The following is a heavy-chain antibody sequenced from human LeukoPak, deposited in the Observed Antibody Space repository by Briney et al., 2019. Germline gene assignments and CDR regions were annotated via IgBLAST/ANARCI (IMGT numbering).Heavy chain of an antibody. CDR3: ARVVGFGEMRYYYYYYGMDV. V-gene: IGHV1-18*01. Sequence: ASVKVSCKASGYTFTSYGISWVRQAPGQGLEWMGWISAYNGNTNYAQKLQGRVTMTTDTSTSTAYMELRSLRSDDTAVYYCARVVGFGEMRYYYYYYGMDVWGQGTTVTVSS. CDR1: GYTFTSYG. J-gene: IGHJ6*02. D-gene: IGHD3-10*01. CDR2: ISAYNGNT.